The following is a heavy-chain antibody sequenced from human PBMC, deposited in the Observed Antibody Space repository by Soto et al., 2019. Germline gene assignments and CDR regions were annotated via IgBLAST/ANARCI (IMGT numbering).Heavy chain of an antibody. Sequence: QVQLGQSGAEVKKPGASVKVSCKASGYTFTSYGISWVRQAPGQGLEWMGWISAYNGNTNYAQKLQGRVTMTTDTSTSTAYMELRSLRSDDTAVYYCARDAKDIVVVPAAHAGYWGQGTLVTVSS. CDR2: ISAYNGNT. J-gene: IGHJ4*02. V-gene: IGHV1-18*01. CDR3: ARDAKDIVVVPAAHAGY. CDR1: GYTFTSYG. D-gene: IGHD2-2*01.